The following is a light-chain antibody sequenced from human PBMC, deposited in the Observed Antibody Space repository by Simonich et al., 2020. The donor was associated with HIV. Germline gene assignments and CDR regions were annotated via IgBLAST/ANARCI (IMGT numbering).Light chain of an antibody. CDR3: MQTLQTPFT. J-gene: IGKJ3*01. CDR1: QSLLHSNGYKD. Sequence: DIVMTQSPLSLPVTPGEPASISCRSSQSLLHSNGYKDLDWYLQKPGQSPQLLIYLGSNRASGVPDRFSGSGSGTDFTLKISRVEAEDVGVYYCMQTLQTPFTFGPGTKVDIK. V-gene: IGKV2-28*01. CDR2: LGS.